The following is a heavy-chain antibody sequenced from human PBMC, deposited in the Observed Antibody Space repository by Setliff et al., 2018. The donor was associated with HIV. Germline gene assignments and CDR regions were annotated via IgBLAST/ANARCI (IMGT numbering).Heavy chain of an antibody. D-gene: IGHD2-8*02. Sequence: SVKVSCKASGYTFTRHYLHWVRLAPGQGLEWMGGIIPVFGTPNYAQKFQGRVTVTADESTTSAYMELSSLRSDDTAVYYCATSINSFDWSTGHYQYTMDVWGQGTTVTVSS. V-gene: IGHV1-69*13. CDR3: ATSINSFDWSTGHYQYTMDV. J-gene: IGHJ6*02. CDR1: GYTFTRHY. CDR2: IIPVFGTP.